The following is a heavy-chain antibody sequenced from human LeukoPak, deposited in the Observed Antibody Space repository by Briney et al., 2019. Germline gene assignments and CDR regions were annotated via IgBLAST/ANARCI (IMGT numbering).Heavy chain of an antibody. CDR2: IYYSGRT. D-gene: IGHD6-19*01. J-gene: IGHJ4*02. Sequence: SETLSLTCTVSGGSISSYFWSWIRQPPGKGLEWIGHIYYSGRTNYSPSLKSRVTISVDTSKNQFSLILSSVTAADTAVYYCARDRGSSGWYGEGHFDYWGQGILVTVSP. V-gene: IGHV4-59*01. CDR1: GGSISSYF. CDR3: ARDRGSSGWYGEGHFDY.